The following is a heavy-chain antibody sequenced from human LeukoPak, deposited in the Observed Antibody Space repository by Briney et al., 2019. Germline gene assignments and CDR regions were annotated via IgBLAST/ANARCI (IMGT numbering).Heavy chain of an antibody. D-gene: IGHD4-23*01. V-gene: IGHV3-53*01. CDR3: ARRAGGYSHPYDY. CDR1: GFTVSDNS. Sequence: GGSLRLSCTVSGFTVSDNSMSWVRQAPGKGLEWVSLIYSGGSTYYADSVKGRFTISRDNSKNTLYLQMNSLRAEDTAVYYCARRAGGYSHPYDYWGQGTLVTVSS. CDR2: IYSGGST. J-gene: IGHJ4*02.